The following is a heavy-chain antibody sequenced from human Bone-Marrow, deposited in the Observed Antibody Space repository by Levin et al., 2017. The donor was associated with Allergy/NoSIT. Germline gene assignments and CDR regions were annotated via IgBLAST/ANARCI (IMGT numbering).Heavy chain of an antibody. CDR3: ARIGVPAATMYYYGLDV. Sequence: PGGSLRLSCAASGFTFSSYAIHWVRQAPGKGLDWVAVISFDGSHKHYADSVKGRFTISRDNSKNTLYLQMNSLRADDTAVYYCARIGVPAATMYYYGLDVWGQGTTVTVSS. D-gene: IGHD2-2*01. CDR2: ISFDGSHK. J-gene: IGHJ6*02. CDR1: GFTFSSYA. V-gene: IGHV3-30*04.